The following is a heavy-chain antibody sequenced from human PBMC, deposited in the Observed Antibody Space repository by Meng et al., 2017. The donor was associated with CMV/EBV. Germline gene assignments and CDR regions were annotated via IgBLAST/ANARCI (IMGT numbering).Heavy chain of an antibody. CDR3: ARQLPKSYYYDSSGYSY. D-gene: IGHD3-22*01. CDR2: ISSSGSTI. V-gene: IGHV3-48*03. J-gene: IGHJ4*02. Sequence: SCAASGFTFSSYEMNWVRQAPGKGLEWVSYISSSGSTIYYADSVKGRFTISRDNAKNSLYLQMNSLRAEDTAVYYCARQLPKSYYYDSSGYSYWGQGTLVTVSS. CDR1: GFTFSSYE.